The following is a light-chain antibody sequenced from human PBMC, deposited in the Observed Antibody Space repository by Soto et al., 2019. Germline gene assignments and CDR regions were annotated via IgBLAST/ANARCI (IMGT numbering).Light chain of an antibody. V-gene: IGKV1-9*01. Sequence: DIQLTQSPSFLSASVGDRVTITCRASQAIDTYLAWYQQKPGKAPKLLIYAASLLQGGVPSTFSGSGSGTEFTLTINSLQPEEFASYYCQQLNSFPFIFGQGTRLEIK. CDR3: QQLNSFPFI. J-gene: IGKJ5*01. CDR1: QAIDTY. CDR2: AAS.